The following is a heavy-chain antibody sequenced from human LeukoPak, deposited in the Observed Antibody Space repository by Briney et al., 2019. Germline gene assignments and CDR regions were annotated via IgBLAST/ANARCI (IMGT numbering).Heavy chain of an antibody. CDR3: ARDLITGNDAFDI. D-gene: IGHD1-20*01. CDR2: INSDGSST. Sequence: GGSPRLSCAASGFTFSSYWMHWVRQAPGKGLVWVSRINSDGSSTSYADSVKGRFTISRDNAKYTLYLQMNSLRAEDTAVYYCARDLITGNDAFDIWGQGTMVTVSS. CDR1: GFTFSSYW. J-gene: IGHJ3*02. V-gene: IGHV3-74*01.